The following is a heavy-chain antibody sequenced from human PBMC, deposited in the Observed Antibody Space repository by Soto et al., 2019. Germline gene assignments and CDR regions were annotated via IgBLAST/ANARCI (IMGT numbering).Heavy chain of an antibody. J-gene: IGHJ4*02. CDR1: GFSLSDYW. CDR2: ITRDGSST. V-gene: IGHV3-74*01. Sequence: EVQLVESGGGLVQPGGSLRLSCAASGFSLSDYWMHWVRHAPGEGLVWVSRITRDGSSTNYADSVKGRFTIYRDNAKNTLYLQVNSLRGEDTAVYYCARGANGYYYFDYWGQGTLVTVSS. CDR3: ARGANGYYYFDY. D-gene: IGHD5-18*01.